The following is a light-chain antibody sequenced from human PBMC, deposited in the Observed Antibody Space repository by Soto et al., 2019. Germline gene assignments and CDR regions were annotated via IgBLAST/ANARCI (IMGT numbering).Light chain of an antibody. CDR3: SSYAGSDNWL. CDR1: SSDVGGYNF. V-gene: IGLV2-8*01. CDR2: GVS. Sequence: QSVLTQPPSASGSPGQSVTISCTGTSSDVGGYNFVSWYQQHPGKAPKLMISGVSERPSGVPDRFSGSKSGNTASLTVSGLQAEDEADYYCSSYAGSDNWLFGGGTKVTVL. J-gene: IGLJ2*01.